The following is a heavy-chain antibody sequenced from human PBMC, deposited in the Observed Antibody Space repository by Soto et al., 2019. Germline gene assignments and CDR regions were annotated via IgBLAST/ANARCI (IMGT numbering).Heavy chain of an antibody. CDR3: AAVRGSLGSLSFDY. D-gene: IGHD1-26*01. Sequence: EVLLQQSGAEAREPGGVVKMSCAVSGITFSDLHMHWVKQAPGKGLEWVGLVEVENDDRLYAEKYRGRLNINTDTSRHTSYMELTSLTSDVTAIYFCAAVRGSLGSLSFDYWGQGTPVTVSA. V-gene: IGHV1-69-2*01. CDR1: GITFSDLH. J-gene: IGHJ4*02. CDR2: VEVENDDR.